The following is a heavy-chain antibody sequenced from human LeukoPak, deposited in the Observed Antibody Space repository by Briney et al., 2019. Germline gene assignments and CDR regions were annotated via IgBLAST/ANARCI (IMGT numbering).Heavy chain of an antibody. CDR3: ARLSRYCSSTSCYGTNWFDP. CDR2: IYPGDSDT. D-gene: IGHD2-2*01. CDR1: GYSFTSYW. J-gene: IGHJ5*02. V-gene: IGHV5-51*01. Sequence: GESLKISCKGSGYSFTSYWIGWVRQMPGKGLEWMGIIYPGDSDTRYSPSFQGQVTISADKSISTAYLQWSSLKASDTAMYYCARLSRYCSSTSCYGTNWFDPWGQGTLVTVSS.